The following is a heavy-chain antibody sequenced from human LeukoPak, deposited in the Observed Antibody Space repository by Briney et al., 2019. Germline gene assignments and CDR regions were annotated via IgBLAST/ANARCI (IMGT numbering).Heavy chain of an antibody. CDR2: INHSGST. CDR1: GGSFSGYY. CDR3: ARALAVASDY. V-gene: IGHV4-34*01. J-gene: IGHJ4*02. Sequence: SETLSLTCADYGGSFSGYYWSWIRKPPGKGLEWIGEINHSGSTNYNPSLKSRVTISVDTSKNQFSLKLSSVTAADTAVYYCARALAVASDYWGQGTLVTVSS. D-gene: IGHD6-19*01.